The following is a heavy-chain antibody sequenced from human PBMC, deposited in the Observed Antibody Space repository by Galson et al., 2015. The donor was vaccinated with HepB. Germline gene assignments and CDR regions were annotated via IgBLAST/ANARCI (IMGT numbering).Heavy chain of an antibody. CDR3: AGGRIAARPLYYYGMDV. CDR2: IYYSGST. D-gene: IGHD6-6*01. J-gene: IGHJ6*02. Sequence: ETLSLTCTVSGGSISSSSYYWGWIRQPPGKGLEWIGSIYYSGSTYYNPSLKSRVTISVDTSKNQFSLKLSSVTAADTAVYYCAGGRIAARPLYYYGMDVWGQGTTVTVSS. CDR1: GGSISSSSYY. V-gene: IGHV4-39*01.